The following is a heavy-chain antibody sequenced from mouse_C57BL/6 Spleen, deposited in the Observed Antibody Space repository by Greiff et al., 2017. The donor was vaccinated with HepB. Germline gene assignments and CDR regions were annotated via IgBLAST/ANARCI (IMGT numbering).Heavy chain of an antibody. CDR3: ARRGGRGTDAMDY. V-gene: IGHV2-2*01. J-gene: IGHJ4*01. D-gene: IGHD1-1*01. CDR2: IWSGGST. Sequence: VKLMESGPGLVQPSQSLSITCTVSGFSLTSYGVHWVRQSPGKGLEWLGVIWSGGSTDYNAAFISRLSISKDNSKSQVFFKMNSLQADDTAIYYCARRGGRGTDAMDYWGQGTSVTVSS. CDR1: GFSLTSYG.